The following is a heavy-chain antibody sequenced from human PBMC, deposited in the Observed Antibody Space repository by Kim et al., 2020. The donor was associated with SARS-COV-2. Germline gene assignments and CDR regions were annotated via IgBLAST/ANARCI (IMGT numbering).Heavy chain of an antibody. V-gene: IGHV3-23*01. Sequence: TYYADAVKGRFAISRDNPKNTLYLQMNSLRAEDTAVYYCAKWGFYGDYTYWGQGALVTVSS. J-gene: IGHJ4*02. CDR3: AKWGFYGDYTY. D-gene: IGHD4-17*01. CDR2: T.